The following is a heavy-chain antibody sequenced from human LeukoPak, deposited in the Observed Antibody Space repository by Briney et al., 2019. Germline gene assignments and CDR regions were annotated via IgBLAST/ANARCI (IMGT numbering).Heavy chain of an antibody. V-gene: IGHV4-61*09. J-gene: IGHJ3*01. CDR3: ARSPRGSGSSTLLEGAVDL. CDR2: IYTGGRT. CDR1: RGSLSIGSYC. Sequence: HLETPSLTCALPRGSLSIGSYCCGSIRQPAGNGLEWLGHIYTGGRTYYNPSLKSRVTISVDTSKNQFSLKLTSVTAADTAVYYCARSPRGSGSSTLLEGAVDLWGQGTMVTVSS. D-gene: IGHD3-10*01.